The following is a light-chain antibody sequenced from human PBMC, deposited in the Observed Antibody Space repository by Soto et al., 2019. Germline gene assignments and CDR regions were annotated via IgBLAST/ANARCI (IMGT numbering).Light chain of an antibody. Sequence: EIVMTQSPATLSVSPGERATLSCRASQSVSSNLAWYQQIPGQAPRPLIYGPSTRATGIPARFSGSGSGTEFTHTISSLQSEDFAVYYCQQYNNWPPWTFGQGTKVEIK. CDR3: QQYNNWPPWT. J-gene: IGKJ1*01. CDR1: QSVSSN. V-gene: IGKV3-15*01. CDR2: GPS.